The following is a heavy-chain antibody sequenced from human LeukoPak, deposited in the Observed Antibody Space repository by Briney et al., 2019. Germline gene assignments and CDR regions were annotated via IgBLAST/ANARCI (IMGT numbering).Heavy chain of an antibody. J-gene: IGHJ2*01. D-gene: IGHD6-13*01. CDR2: IYTSGST. CDR1: GGSISSYY. CDR3: ARDLPIAAAGPYWYFDL. Sequence: TSETLSLTCTVSGGSISSYYWSWIRQPAGKGLEWIGRIYTSGSTNYNPSLKSRVTMSVDTSKNQFSLKLSSVTAADTAVYYCARDLPIAAAGPYWYFDLWGRGTLVTVSS. V-gene: IGHV4-4*07.